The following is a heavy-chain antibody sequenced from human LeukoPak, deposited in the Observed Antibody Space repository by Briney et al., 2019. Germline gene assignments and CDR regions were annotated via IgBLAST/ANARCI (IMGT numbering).Heavy chain of an antibody. CDR1: GFTFSSHW. D-gene: IGHD3-9*01. Sequence: GGSLRLSCAASGFTFSSHWMSWVRQAPGKGLEWVANIKQDGSEKYYVDSVKGRFTISRDNAKNSLYLQMNSLRAEDTAVYYCASLYYDILTGYDYYGMDVWGKGTTVTVSS. J-gene: IGHJ6*04. V-gene: IGHV3-7*03. CDR2: IKQDGSEK. CDR3: ASLYYDILTGYDYYGMDV.